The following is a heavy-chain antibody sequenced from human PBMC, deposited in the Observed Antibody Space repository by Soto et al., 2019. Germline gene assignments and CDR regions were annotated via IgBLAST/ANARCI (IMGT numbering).Heavy chain of an antibody. CDR3: SRSGYSDSWNGKALDY. Sequence: PGGSLRLSCTASGFTFGDYAMGWFRQAPGMGLEWVGFIRSKAHGGTTEYAASVKGRFTISRDDSKSIAYLQMNSLKTEDTAVYYCSRSGYSDSWNGKALDYWCQGTLVTVSS. V-gene: IGHV3-49*03. J-gene: IGHJ4*02. CDR1: GFTFGDYA. CDR2: IRSKAHGGTT. D-gene: IGHD6-13*01.